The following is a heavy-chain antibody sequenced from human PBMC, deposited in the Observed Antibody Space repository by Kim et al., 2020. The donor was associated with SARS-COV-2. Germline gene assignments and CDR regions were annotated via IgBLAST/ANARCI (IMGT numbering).Heavy chain of an antibody. D-gene: IGHD1-26*01. Sequence: GGSLILSCAASGFTFSSYWMSWVRQAPGKGLEWVANIKQDGSEKYYVDSVKGRFTISRDNAKNSLYLQMNSLRAEDTAVYYCASQWELAPFDYWGQGTLVTVSS. CDR2: IKQDGSEK. V-gene: IGHV3-7*01. CDR1: GFTFSSYW. J-gene: IGHJ4*02. CDR3: ASQWELAPFDY.